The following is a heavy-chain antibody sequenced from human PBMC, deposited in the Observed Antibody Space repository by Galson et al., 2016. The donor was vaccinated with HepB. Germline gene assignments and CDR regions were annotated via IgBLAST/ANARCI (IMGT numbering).Heavy chain of an antibody. J-gene: IGHJ4*02. CDR3: ARERSIAVAGPDFDY. Sequence: SLRLSCAASGFTFSSYAMHWVRQAPGKGLEWVAVISYDGSNKYCADSVKGRFTISRDNSKNTLYLQMNSLRAEDTAVYYCARERSIAVAGPDFDYWGQGTLVTVSS. D-gene: IGHD6-19*01. CDR1: GFTFSSYA. V-gene: IGHV3-30-3*01. CDR2: ISYDGSNK.